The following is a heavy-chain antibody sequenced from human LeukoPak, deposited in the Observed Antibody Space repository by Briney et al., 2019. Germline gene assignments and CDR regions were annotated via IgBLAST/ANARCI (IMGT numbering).Heavy chain of an antibody. J-gene: IGHJ4*02. CDR2: INPNSCGT. V-gene: IGHV1-2*02. CDR3: ARVGTTVVTTFDY. Sequence: ASVKVCCKASGYTFTGCYMRVVRQAPGQGLEWMGWINPNSCGTNYSQKFHGRVTMTRDMQISTAYMELSRLRSDDTDVSYCARVGTTVVTTFDYWGQGTLVTVSS. D-gene: IGHD4-23*01. CDR1: GYTFTGCY.